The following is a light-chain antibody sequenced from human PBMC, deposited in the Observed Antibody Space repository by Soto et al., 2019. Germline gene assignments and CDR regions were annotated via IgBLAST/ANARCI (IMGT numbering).Light chain of an antibody. J-gene: IGKJ1*01. CDR3: QQRSNWQT. V-gene: IGKV3-11*01. Sequence: EIVLTQSPATLSLSPGERATLSCRASQTVSSSLAWYQQKPGQAPRLLIYEASNRATGIPARFSGSGSGADFTLTISSLEPEDFAVYYCQQRSNWQTFGQGTKVEIK. CDR1: QTVSSS. CDR2: EAS.